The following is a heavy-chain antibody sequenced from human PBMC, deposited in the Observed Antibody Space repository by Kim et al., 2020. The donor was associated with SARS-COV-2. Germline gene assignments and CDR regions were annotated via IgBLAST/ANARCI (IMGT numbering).Heavy chain of an antibody. CDR2: T. D-gene: IGHD1-26*01. J-gene: IGHJ4*02. CDR3: TKYSGRNPFDY. Sequence: TKYAQKVQGRVTMTRDTSTSTVYMELSSLRSEDTAVYYCTKYSGRNPFDYWGQGTLVTVSS. V-gene: IGHV1-46*01.